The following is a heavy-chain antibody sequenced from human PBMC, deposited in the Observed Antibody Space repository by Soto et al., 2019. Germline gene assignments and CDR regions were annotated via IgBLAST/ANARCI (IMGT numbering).Heavy chain of an antibody. Sequence: PGGSLRLSCAPSGFTLSNYFMHWVRQVPGEGLVWVSRMSGDGKTISYGDSVKGRFTISRHKDKNTLYMQMNSLRVEDTAVYYYSRTYVPCISGFGPWGQGTLVTVSS. CDR1: GFTLSNYF. J-gene: IGHJ5*02. CDR3: SRTYVPCISGFGP. CDR2: MSGDGKTI. D-gene: IGHD3-10*02. V-gene: IGHV3-74*01.